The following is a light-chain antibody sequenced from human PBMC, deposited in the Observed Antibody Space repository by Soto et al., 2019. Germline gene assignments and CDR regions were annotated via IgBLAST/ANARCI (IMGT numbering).Light chain of an antibody. Sequence: DIQMTQSPSSLSASVGDRVTITCRASQSINTYLNWYQQKPGKAPKLLIYAAYSLHSGVPSRFTGSGSGTDFTLTISSLQPEDFASYYCQQSFSIPYTFGQGTKLEI. J-gene: IGKJ2*01. CDR2: AAY. CDR1: QSINTY. V-gene: IGKV1-39*01. CDR3: QQSFSIPYT.